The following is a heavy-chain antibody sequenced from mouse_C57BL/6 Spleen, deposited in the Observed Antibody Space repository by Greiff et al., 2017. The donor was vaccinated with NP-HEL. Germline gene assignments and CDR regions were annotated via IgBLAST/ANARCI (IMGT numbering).Heavy chain of an antibody. Sequence: EVQLVESGGGLVKPGGSLKLSCAASGFTFSSYAMSWVRQTPEKRLEWVATISDGGSYTYYPDNVKGRFTISRDNAKNNLYLQMSHLKTEDTAMYYCARDEEEGFDDWGQGTTLTVSS. CDR1: GFTFSSYA. CDR2: ISDGGSYT. V-gene: IGHV5-4*01. J-gene: IGHJ2*01. CDR3: ARDEEEGFDD.